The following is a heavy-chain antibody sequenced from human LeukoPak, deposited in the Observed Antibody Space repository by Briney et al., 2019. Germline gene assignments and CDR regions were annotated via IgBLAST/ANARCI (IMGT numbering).Heavy chain of an antibody. CDR1: GFTFSSYA. CDR2: ISYDGSNK. CDR3: ARDLSGYEGATQD. J-gene: IGHJ4*02. D-gene: IGHD5-12*01. V-gene: IGHV3-30-3*01. Sequence: GGSLRLSCAASGFTFSSYAMHWVRQAPGKGLEWVAVISYDGSNKYYADSVKGRFTISRDNSKNTLYLQMNSLRAEDTAVYYCARDLSGYEGATQDWGQGTLVTVSS.